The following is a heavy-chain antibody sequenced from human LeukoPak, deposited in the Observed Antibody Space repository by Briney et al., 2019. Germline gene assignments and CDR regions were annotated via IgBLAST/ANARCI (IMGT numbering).Heavy chain of an antibody. Sequence: RGSLRLSCAASGFSFMNAWMIWVRQAPGKGLEWVGRIKSNADGGTTDYAAPARGRFTISRDDSKNTLYLQMNSLKTEDTAVYYCTTFYHEYSPYWGRGTLVTVSS. CDR2: IKSNADGGTT. D-gene: IGHD2/OR15-2a*01. CDR3: TTFYHEYSPY. CDR1: GFSFMNAW. J-gene: IGHJ4*02. V-gene: IGHV3-15*01.